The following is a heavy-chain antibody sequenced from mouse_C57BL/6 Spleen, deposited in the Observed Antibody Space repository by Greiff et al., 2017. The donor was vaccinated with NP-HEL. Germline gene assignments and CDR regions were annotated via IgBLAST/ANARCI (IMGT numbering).Heavy chain of an antibody. J-gene: IGHJ2*01. CDR3: ARSGDGHSYYFDY. CDR1: GYTFTDYN. D-gene: IGHD2-3*01. V-gene: IGHV1-22*01. CDR2: INPNNGGT. Sequence: EVQLQQSGPELVKPGASVKMSCKASGYTFTDYNMHWVKQSHGKSLEWIGYINPNNGGTSYNQKFKGKATLTVNKSSSTAYMELRSLTSEDSAVYYCARSGDGHSYYFDYWGQGTTLTVSS.